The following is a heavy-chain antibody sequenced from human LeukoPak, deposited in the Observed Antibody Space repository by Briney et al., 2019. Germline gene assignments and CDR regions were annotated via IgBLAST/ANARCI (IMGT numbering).Heavy chain of an antibody. Sequence: ASVKVSCKASGYTFTSYYMHWVRQAPGQGLEWMGWINPNSGGTNYAQKFQGRVTMTRDTSISTAYMELSRLRSDDTAVYYCARGARLYDILTGYALDYWGQGTLVTVSS. V-gene: IGHV1-2*02. CDR2: INPNSGGT. CDR1: GYTFTSYY. J-gene: IGHJ4*02. CDR3: ARGARLYDILTGYALDY. D-gene: IGHD3-9*01.